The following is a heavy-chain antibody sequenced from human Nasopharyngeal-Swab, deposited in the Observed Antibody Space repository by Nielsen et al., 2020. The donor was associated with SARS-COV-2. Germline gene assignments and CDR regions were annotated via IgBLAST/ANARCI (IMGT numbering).Heavy chain of an antibody. CDR2: ISYDASDK. CDR1: GFTFSSYT. V-gene: IGHV3-30*04. CDR3: AKDRDSGDDSDDYYHYYGMDV. J-gene: IGHJ6*02. Sequence: GESLKISCAASGFTFSSYTIHWVRQAPGKELEWVAVISYDASDKYYADSVKGRFTISRDNSKNTVSLQMNSLRVEDTAMYYCAKDRDSGDDSDDYYHYYGMDVWGQGAPVTVSS. D-gene: IGHD5-12*01.